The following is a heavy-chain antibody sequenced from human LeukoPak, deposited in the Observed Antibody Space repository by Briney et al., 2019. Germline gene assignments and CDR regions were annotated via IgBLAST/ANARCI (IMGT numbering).Heavy chain of an antibody. V-gene: IGHV3-72*01. D-gene: IGHD4-11*01. CDR3: ARDLSPFSTVTSSNFDY. J-gene: IGHJ4*02. Sequence: TGGSLRLSCVVSGFTFSDYYMDWVRQTPGKGLEWIGRTKAKVDNYVTEYAASVKGRFTISRDESKSSMYLQMNSLKTEDTAVYYCARDLSPFSTVTSSNFDYWGQGTLVTVSS. CDR2: TKAKVDNYVT. CDR1: GFTFSDYY.